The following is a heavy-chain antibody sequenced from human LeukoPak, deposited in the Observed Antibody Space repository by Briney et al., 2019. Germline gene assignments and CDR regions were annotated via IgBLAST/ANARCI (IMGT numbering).Heavy chain of an antibody. CDR1: GFTFSSYW. D-gene: IGHD6-13*01. CDR3: AREQEAAGNWFFDR. J-gene: IGHJ2*01. Sequence: PGGSLRLSCAASGFTFSSYWMSWVRQAPGKGLEWVANIKQDGSEKYYVDSVKGRFTISRGNAKNSLYLQMNSLRAEDTAVYYCAREQEAAGNWFFDRWGRGTLVTVSS. CDR2: IKQDGSEK. V-gene: IGHV3-7*01.